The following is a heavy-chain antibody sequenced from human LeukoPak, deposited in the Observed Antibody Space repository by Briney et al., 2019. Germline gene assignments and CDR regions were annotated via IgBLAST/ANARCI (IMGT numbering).Heavy chain of an antibody. D-gene: IGHD5-24*01. Sequence: SETLSLTCTVSGASISSSYWSWIRQPPGKGLEWIGYISYSGSTNYNPSLKSRATISVDTSKNQFSLRLISVTAADTAVYYCARRSREMGTQLGAFDIWGQGTMVTVSS. CDR3: ARRSREMGTQLGAFDI. J-gene: IGHJ3*02. CDR2: ISYSGST. V-gene: IGHV4-59*08. CDR1: GASISSSY.